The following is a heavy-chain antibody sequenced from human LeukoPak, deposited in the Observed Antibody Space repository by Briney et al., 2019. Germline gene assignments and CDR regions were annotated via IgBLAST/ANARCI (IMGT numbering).Heavy chain of an antibody. J-gene: IGHJ6*03. CDR1: GFTFSSYA. CDR2: ISYDGSNK. Sequence: GGSLRLSCAASGFTFSSYAVHWVRQAPGKGLEWVAVISYDGSNKYYADSVKGRFTISRDNSKNTLYLQMISLRADDTAVYYCARDVVPYYYYYMDVWGKGTTVTVSS. V-gene: IGHV3-30*04. D-gene: IGHD2-21*01. CDR3: ARDVVPYYYYYMDV.